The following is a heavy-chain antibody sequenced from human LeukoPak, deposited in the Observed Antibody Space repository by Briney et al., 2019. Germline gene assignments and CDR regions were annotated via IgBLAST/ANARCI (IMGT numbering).Heavy chain of an antibody. CDR2: ISGSGGST. D-gene: IGHD3-9*01. V-gene: IGHV3-23*01. CDR3: AKDPTYYDILTGYFWGVFDY. J-gene: IGHJ4*02. Sequence: GGSLRLFCAASGFTFSSYAMSWVRQAPGKGLEWVSAISGSGGSTYYADSVKGRFTISRDNSKNTLYLQMNSLRAEDTAVYYCAKDPTYYDILTGYFWGVFDYWGQGTLVTVSS. CDR1: GFTFSSYA.